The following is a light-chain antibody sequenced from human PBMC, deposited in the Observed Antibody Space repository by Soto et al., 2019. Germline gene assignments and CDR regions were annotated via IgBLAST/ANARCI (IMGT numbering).Light chain of an antibody. CDR1: QSISSH. CDR2: AAS. V-gene: IGKV1-39*01. J-gene: IGKJ4*01. CDR3: QQSHSAPLT. Sequence: QMTPSPSSLFASVGDRVTITCRASQSISSHLNWYQQKVGQTPRLLIYAASTLQSEVPPRFSGSGSGTEFTLTIIGLQREDFATYYCQQSHSAPLTFGGGTKIQI.